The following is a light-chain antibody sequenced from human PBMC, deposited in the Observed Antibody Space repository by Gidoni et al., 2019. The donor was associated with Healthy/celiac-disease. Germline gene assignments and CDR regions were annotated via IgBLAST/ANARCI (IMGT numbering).Light chain of an antibody. Sequence: DLQKTQSTSSLSASVGDRVTITCQASQDISNYLNWYQQKPGKATKLLIYDASNLETGVPSRFSGSGSGTDFTFNISSLQPEDIATYYCQQYDNLFTFGPGTKVDIK. J-gene: IGKJ3*01. CDR3: QQYDNLFT. CDR1: QDISNY. CDR2: DAS. V-gene: IGKV1-33*01.